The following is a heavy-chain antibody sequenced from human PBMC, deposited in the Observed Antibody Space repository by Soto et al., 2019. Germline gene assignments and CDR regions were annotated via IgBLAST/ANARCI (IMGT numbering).Heavy chain of an antibody. CDR2: MFYTGNT. V-gene: IGHV4-39*01. CDR3: ARTPAPGGGDYGGGDYRGTFAS. J-gene: IGHJ5*02. D-gene: IGHD3-10*01. Sequence: SETLSLTCTVSGNSLSSTNYHWGWIRQTPWKDLQWIASMFYTGNTYYNPSLQSRATISADTSKNQFSLRLTSVTAADTAVYFGARTPAPGGGDYGGGDYRGTFASWGRGPRVTASS. CDR1: GNSLSSTNYH.